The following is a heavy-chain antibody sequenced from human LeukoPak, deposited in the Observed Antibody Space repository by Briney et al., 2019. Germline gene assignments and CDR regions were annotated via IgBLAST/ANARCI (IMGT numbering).Heavy chain of an antibody. D-gene: IGHD6-6*01. Sequence: SETLSLTCAVYGGPFSGYFWSWIRQSPGKGLEWIGDIHHSGSTNSNPSLKSRLTMSIDTSKSQFSLKLNSVTAADTAIYYCARRPNPANIAARQRAFDFWGQGTLVTVSS. CDR1: GGPFSGYF. J-gene: IGHJ3*01. V-gene: IGHV4-34*01. CDR2: IHHSGST. CDR3: ARRPNPANIAARQRAFDF.